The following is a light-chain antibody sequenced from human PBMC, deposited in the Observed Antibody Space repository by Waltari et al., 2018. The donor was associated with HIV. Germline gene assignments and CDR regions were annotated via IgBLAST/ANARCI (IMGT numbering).Light chain of an antibody. CDR3: QQYNNWPPRT. V-gene: IGKV3-15*01. CDR1: QSVGSK. J-gene: IGKJ1*01. Sequence: EIVMTQSPATLSVSPGERATLSCRASQSVGSKLAWYQQKPGQAPRLRIYDASTRATGIPARFSGSGSGTEFTLTISSLQSEDFAVYYCQQYNNWPPRTFGQGTKVEIK. CDR2: DAS.